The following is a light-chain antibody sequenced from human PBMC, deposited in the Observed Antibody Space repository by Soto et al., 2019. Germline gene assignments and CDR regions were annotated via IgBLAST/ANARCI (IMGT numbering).Light chain of an antibody. J-gene: IGKJ2*01. CDR2: DAS. V-gene: IGKV1-5*01. Sequence: DIQMTQSPSTLSASVGDRVSITSRASQRIGSWLAWYQQKPGKAPNLLIYDASSLESGVPSRFSGSGYGTEFTLTISSLQPDDFATYYCQQDNSNLYTFGQGTQLEIK. CDR3: QQDNSNLYT. CDR1: QRIGSW.